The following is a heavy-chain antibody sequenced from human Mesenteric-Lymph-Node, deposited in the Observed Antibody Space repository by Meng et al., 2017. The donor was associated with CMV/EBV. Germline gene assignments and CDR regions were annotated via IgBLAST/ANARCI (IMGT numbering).Heavy chain of an antibody. CDR2: ISYDGSNK. CDR1: GFTFSSYS. Sequence: GESLKISCAASGFTFSSYSMNWVRQAPGKGLEWVAVISYDGSNKYYADSVKGRFTISRDNSKNTLYLQMNSLRAEDTAVYYCAKDAPPNWNEYYFDYWGQGTLVTVSS. V-gene: IGHV3-30*18. CDR3: AKDAPPNWNEYYFDY. J-gene: IGHJ4*02. D-gene: IGHD1-20*01.